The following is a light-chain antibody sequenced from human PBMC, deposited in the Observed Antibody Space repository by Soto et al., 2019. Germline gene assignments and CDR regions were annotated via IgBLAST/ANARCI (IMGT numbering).Light chain of an antibody. J-gene: IGKJ1*01. Sequence: EIVLTQSPGTPSLSPGERATLSCRASQSVYNNYLAWYQHKPGQAPRPLIYAASSRATGIPDRFSGSGSGTDFTLTISRLEPEDFALYYCQPYGTSSWTFGQGTKVDIK. CDR1: QSVYNNY. V-gene: IGKV3-20*01. CDR2: AAS. CDR3: QPYGTSSWT.